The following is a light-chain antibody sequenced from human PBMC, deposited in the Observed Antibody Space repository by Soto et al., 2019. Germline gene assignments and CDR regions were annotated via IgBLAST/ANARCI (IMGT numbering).Light chain of an antibody. CDR3: QQHYDTPWT. Sequence: DIVMTQSPDSLAVSLGERATINCESSQSVLYSSNNKNYLAWYQQKPGQPPKLLIYWASTRESGVPDRFSGSGSGTDFTLTISSLQAEDVAVYYCQQHYDTPWTFGQGTKVEIK. J-gene: IGKJ1*01. V-gene: IGKV4-1*01. CDR1: QSVLYSSNNKNY. CDR2: WAS.